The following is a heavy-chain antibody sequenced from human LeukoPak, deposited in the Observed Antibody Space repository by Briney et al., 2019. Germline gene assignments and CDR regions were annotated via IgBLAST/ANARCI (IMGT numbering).Heavy chain of an antibody. CDR2: ISSSSSYI. CDR3: AREYCSSTSCEEDY. D-gene: IGHD2-2*01. CDR1: GFTFSSYS. V-gene: IGHV3-21*01. Sequence: GGSLRLSCAASGFTFSSYSMNWVRQATGKGLEWVSSISSSSSYIYYADSVKGRFTISRDNAKNSLYLQMNSLRAEDTAVYYCAREYCSSTSCEEDYWGQGTLVTVSS. J-gene: IGHJ4*02.